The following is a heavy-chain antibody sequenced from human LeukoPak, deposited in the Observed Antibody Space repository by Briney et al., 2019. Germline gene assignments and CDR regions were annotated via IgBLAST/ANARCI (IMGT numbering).Heavy chain of an antibody. CDR1: GFTFSSYS. J-gene: IGHJ6*02. CDR3: ARGESGWYYYYYGMDV. V-gene: IGHV3-21*01. D-gene: IGHD6-19*01. CDR2: ISSSSSYI. Sequence: GGSLRLSCAASGFTFSSYSMNWVRQAPGKGLEWVSSISSSSSYIYYADSVKGRFTISRDNAKNSLYLRMNSLRAEDTAVYYCARGESGWYYYYYGMDVWGQGTTVTVSS.